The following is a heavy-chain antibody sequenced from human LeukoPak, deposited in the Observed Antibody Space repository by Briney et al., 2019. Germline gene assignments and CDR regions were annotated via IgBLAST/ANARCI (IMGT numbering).Heavy chain of an antibody. CDR2: ISYDGSNK. Sequence: GGSLRLSCAASGFTFSSYATHWVRQAPGKGLEWVAVISYDGSNKYYADSVKGRFTISRDNSKNTPYLQMNSLTEDTAVYYCAKDRMFLVAAGYFDYWGQGTLVTVSS. J-gene: IGHJ4*02. CDR3: AKDRMFLVAAGYFDY. D-gene: IGHD2-15*01. V-gene: IGHV3-30*18. CDR1: GFTFSSYA.